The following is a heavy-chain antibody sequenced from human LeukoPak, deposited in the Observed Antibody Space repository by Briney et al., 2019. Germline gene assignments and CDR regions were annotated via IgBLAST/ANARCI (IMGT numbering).Heavy chain of an antibody. CDR2: IYSGGST. D-gene: IGHD6-19*01. CDR1: GFTVSSNY. J-gene: IGHJ4*02. Sequence: GGSLRLSCAASGFTVSSNYMSWVRQAPGKGLEWVSVIYSGGSTYYAGSVKGRFTISRDNSKNTLYLQMNSLRAEDTAVYYCAKDLEDGAVAGMFDYWGQGTLVTVSS. V-gene: IGHV3-53*01. CDR3: AKDLEDGAVAGMFDY.